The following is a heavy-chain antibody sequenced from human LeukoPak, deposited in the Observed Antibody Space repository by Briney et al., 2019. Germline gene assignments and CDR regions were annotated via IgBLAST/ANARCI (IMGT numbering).Heavy chain of an antibody. Sequence: GGSLRLSCAASGFTFSSYEMNWVRQAPGKGLEWVSSISSSSLYIYYADSVKGRFTISRDNAKNSLYLQMNSLRAEDTAVYYCARHRSGGSQDDAFDIWGQGTMVTVSS. CDR3: ARHRSGGSQDDAFDI. J-gene: IGHJ3*02. D-gene: IGHD2-15*01. CDR2: ISSSSLYI. V-gene: IGHV3-21*01. CDR1: GFTFSSYE.